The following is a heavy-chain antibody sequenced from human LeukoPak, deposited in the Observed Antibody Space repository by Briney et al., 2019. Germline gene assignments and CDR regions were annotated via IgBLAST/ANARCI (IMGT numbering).Heavy chain of an antibody. CDR2: IIPIFGTA. Sequence: SVKVSCKASGGTFSSYAISWVRQAPGQGLEWMGGIIPIFGTANYAQKFQGRVTIAADKSTSTAYMELSSLRSEDTAVYYCARAQYSYGPYYYYMDVWGKGTTVTVSS. V-gene: IGHV1-69*06. D-gene: IGHD5-18*01. CDR1: GGTFSSYA. CDR3: ARAQYSYGPYYYYMDV. J-gene: IGHJ6*03.